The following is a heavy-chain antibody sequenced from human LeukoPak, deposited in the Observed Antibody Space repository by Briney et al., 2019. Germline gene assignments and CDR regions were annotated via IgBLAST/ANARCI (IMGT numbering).Heavy chain of an antibody. CDR2: ITSSGPFM. Sequence: GGPLRLSCTASGFSFRDFSFNWVRQSPGKGLEWVASITSSGPFMYHSDSLRGRFTISRDNAKNSLYLQMNSLRPEDTAIYYCVRDGVFGRYFYHYMDVWGKGTTVTVSS. J-gene: IGHJ6*03. V-gene: IGHV3-21*01. CDR1: GFSFRDFS. D-gene: IGHD2-15*01. CDR3: VRDGVFGRYFYHYMDV.